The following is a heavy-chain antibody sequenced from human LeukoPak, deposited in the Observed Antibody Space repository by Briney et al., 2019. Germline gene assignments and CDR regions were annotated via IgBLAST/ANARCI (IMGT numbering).Heavy chain of an antibody. J-gene: IGHJ3*02. Sequence: NPSETLSLTCTVSGGSISSYYWSWIRQPPGKGLEWIGYIYYSGSTNYNPSLKSRVTISVDTSKNQFSLKLSSVTAADTAVYYCARDRSPWEVSAFDIWGQGTMVTVSS. CDR3: ARDRSPWEVSAFDI. V-gene: IGHV4-59*01. CDR2: IYYSGST. D-gene: IGHD1-26*01. CDR1: GGSISSYY.